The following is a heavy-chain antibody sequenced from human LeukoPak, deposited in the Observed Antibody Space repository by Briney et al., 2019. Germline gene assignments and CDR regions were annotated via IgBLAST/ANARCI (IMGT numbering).Heavy chain of an antibody. D-gene: IGHD3-22*01. V-gene: IGHV1-8*01. CDR1: GYTFTSYD. Sequence: GAXXKVSCKASGYTFTSYDINWVRQAPGQGLEWMGWMNANSGNTDYAQKFQGRVTMTRNTSKRTAYMEVSRLRSEDTAVYYCARAPVLVGYHYSSVYYNSADFDYCGQGTLVTVSS. J-gene: IGHJ4*02. CDR3: ARAPVLVGYHYSSVYYNSADFDY. CDR2: MNANSGNT.